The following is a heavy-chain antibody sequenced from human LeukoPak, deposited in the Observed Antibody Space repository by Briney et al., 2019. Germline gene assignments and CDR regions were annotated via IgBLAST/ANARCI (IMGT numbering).Heavy chain of an antibody. J-gene: IGHJ5*02. V-gene: IGHV3-23*01. CDR2: ISGHVHST. Sequence: QTGGSLRLSCAASTFTFTKSAMSWVRQAPGKGLEWVSSISGHVHSTYYADSVEGRFTISRDDSKNTLYLQMNTLRAEDTAVYYCAKDVSWNWFDPWGQGTLVTVSS. CDR3: AKDVSWNWFDP. CDR1: TFTFTKSA.